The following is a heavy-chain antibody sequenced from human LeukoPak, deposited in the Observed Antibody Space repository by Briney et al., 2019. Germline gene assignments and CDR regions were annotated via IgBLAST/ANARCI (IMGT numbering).Heavy chain of an antibody. CDR2: FDPEDGET. CDR1: GYTFTGYY. Sequence: GSVKVSCNTSGYTFTGYYMHWVRQAPGQGLEWMGGFDPEDGETIYAQKFQGRVTMTEDTSTDTAYMELSSLRSEDTAVYYCATDLGAGYYDSSGPDAFDIWGQGTMVTVSS. D-gene: IGHD3-22*01. CDR3: ATDLGAGYYDSSGPDAFDI. J-gene: IGHJ3*02. V-gene: IGHV1-24*01.